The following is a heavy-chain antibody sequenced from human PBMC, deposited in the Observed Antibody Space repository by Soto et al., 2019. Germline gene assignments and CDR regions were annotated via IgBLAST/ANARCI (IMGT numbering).Heavy chain of an antibody. CDR2: ISYDGSNK. J-gene: IGHJ4*02. Sequence: QEQLVESVGGVVQPGRSLRLSCAASGFTFSSYGMHWVRQAPGKGLEWVAVISYDGSNKYYADSVKGRFTISRDNSKNTLYLQMNSLRAEDTAVYYCAKVDRSSVGGFDYWGQGTLVTVSS. CDR1: GFTFSSYG. D-gene: IGHD2-2*03. V-gene: IGHV3-30*18. CDR3: AKVDRSSVGGFDY.